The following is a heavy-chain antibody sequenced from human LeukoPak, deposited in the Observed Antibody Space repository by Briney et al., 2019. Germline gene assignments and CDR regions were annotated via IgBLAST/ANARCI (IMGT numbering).Heavy chain of an antibody. J-gene: IGHJ5*02. V-gene: IGHV4-30-2*01. CDR2: INHSGST. Sequence: SQTLSLTCTVSGGSISSGGYYWSWIRQPPGKGLEWIGEINHSGSTNYNPSLKSRVTISVDTSKNQFSLKLSSVTAADTAVYYCARRLPIAAAGLFFGGWFDPWGQGTLVTVSS. D-gene: IGHD6-13*01. CDR1: GGSISSGGYY. CDR3: ARRLPIAAAGLFFGGWFDP.